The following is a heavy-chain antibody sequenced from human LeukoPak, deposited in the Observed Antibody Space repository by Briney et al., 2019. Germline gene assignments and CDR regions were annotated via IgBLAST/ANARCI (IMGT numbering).Heavy chain of an antibody. CDR1: GFTFDDYG. CDR3: AKDRIAAAGGGYYFDY. J-gene: IGHJ4*02. CDR2: ISYDGSNK. V-gene: IGHV3-30*18. Sequence: GGSLRLSCAASGFTFDDYGMSWVRQAPGKGLEWVAVISYDGSNKYYADSVKGRFTISRDNSKNTLYLQMNSLRAEDTAVYYCAKDRIAAAGGGYYFDYWGQGTLVTVSS. D-gene: IGHD6-13*01.